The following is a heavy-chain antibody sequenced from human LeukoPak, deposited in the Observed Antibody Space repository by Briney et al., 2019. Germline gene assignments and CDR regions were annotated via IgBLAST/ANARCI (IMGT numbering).Heavy chain of an antibody. D-gene: IGHD1-26*01. CDR2: IYSSGST. Sequence: SETLSLTCTVSGGSISSYYWSWIRQPAGKGLEWIGRIYSSGSTNYNPSLESRLTMSVDTSKNHFSLKLRSVTAADTAVYYCARGRKELYYFDYWGQGTLVTVSS. V-gene: IGHV4-4*07. J-gene: IGHJ4*02. CDR3: ARGRKELYYFDY. CDR1: GGSISSYY.